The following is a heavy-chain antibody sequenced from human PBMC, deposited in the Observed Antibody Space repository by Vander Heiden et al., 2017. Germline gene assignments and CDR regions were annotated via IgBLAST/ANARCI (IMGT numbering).Heavy chain of an antibody. CDR3: ARDIL. J-gene: IGHJ4*02. Sequence: EVQLVASGGGLVKPGGSLTLSCAASGSTFSSYSMLWVRQAPGKGLEWVASISSSSSYIYYADSVKGRFTISRDNAKNSLYLQRNSLRAEDTAVYYCARDILWGQGTLVTVSS. CDR2: ISSSSSYI. CDR1: GSTFSSYS. V-gene: IGHV3-21*01. D-gene: IGHD2-2*02.